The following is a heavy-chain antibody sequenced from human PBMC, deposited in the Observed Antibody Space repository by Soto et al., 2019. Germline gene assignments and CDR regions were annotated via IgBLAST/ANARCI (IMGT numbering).Heavy chain of an antibody. CDR1: GFTFSSSS. CDR3: AREISDFYYFGMDV. Sequence: EVRLVESGGGLVQPGGSLRLSCAAFGFTFSSSSMNWVRQTAGKGLEWVSFISDRSSTIYYSASVKGRFTISRDNAKNTLYLQMDSLRDEDTAVYYCAREISDFYYFGMDVWGQGTTVTVSS. J-gene: IGHJ6*02. CDR2: ISDRSSTI. V-gene: IGHV3-48*02.